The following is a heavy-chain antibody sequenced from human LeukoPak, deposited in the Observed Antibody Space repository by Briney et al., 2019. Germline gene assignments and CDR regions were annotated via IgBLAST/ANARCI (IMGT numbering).Heavy chain of an antibody. J-gene: IGHJ4*02. CDR2: IYYSGST. CDR1: GGSISSYY. V-gene: IGHV4-59*01. CDR3: ARDHLGGGLDY. Sequence: ASETLSLTCTVSGGSISSYYWSWIRQPPGKGLEWIGYIYYSGSTNYNPSLKSRVTISVDTSKNQFSLKLSSVTAADTAVYYCARDHLGGGLDYWGQGTLVTVSS. D-gene: IGHD3-3*01.